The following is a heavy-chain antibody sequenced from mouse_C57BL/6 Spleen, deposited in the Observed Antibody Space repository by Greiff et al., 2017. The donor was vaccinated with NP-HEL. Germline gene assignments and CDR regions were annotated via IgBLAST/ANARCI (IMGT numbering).Heavy chain of an antibody. V-gene: IGHV1-80*01. Sequence: QVQLQQSGAELVKPGASVKISCKASGYAFSSYWMNWVKQRPGKGLEWIGQIYPGDGDTNYNGKFKGKATLTADKSSSTAYMQLSSLTSEDSAVYFCARSIYYGSRSWYFDVWGTGTTVTVSS. CDR1: GYAFSSYW. CDR3: ARSIYYGSRSWYFDV. J-gene: IGHJ1*03. CDR2: IYPGDGDT. D-gene: IGHD1-1*01.